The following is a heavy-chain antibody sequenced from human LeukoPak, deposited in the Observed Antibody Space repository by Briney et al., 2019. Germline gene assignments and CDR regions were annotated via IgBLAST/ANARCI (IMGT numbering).Heavy chain of an antibody. CDR1: GYTFTAYY. V-gene: IGHV1-2*02. CDR2: FDPNNGAT. Sequence: ASVKVSCKASGYTFTAYYMHWVRQAPGQGLEWMGWFDPNNGATDSAQKFQGRVTVTRDTSINTVYMELSRLTSDDTAVYYCARGGASLTACFVPWGERTLVTVSS. CDR3: ARGGASLTACFVP. J-gene: IGHJ5*02. D-gene: IGHD4/OR15-4a*01.